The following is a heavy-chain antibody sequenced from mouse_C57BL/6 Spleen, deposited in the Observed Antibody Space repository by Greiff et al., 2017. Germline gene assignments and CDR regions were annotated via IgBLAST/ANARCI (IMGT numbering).Heavy chain of an antibody. J-gene: IGHJ1*03. CDR1: GFTFSSYG. CDR3: ARHRGSNWDWYFDV. V-gene: IGHV5-6*01. CDR2: ISSGGSYT. Sequence: EVQRVESGGDLVKPGGSLKLSCAASGFTFSSYGMSWVRQTPDKRLEWVATISSGGSYTYYPDSVKGRFTISRDNAKNTLYLQMSSLKSEDTAMYYCARHRGSNWDWYFDVWGTGTTVTVSS. D-gene: IGHD4-1*01.